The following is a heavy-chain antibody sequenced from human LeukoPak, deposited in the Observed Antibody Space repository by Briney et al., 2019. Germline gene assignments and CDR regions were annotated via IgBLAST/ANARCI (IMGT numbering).Heavy chain of an antibody. CDR3: ARDNYDSSGPYYFDY. J-gene: IGHJ4*02. CDR2: ISSSSSTI. Sequence: GGSLRLSCAASGFTFSSYRMNWVRQAPGKGLEWVSYISSSSSTIYYADSMKGRFTISRDNARNSLYLQMNSLRAEDTAVYYCARDNYDSSGPYYFDYWGQGTLVTVSS. V-gene: IGHV3-48*04. CDR1: GFTFSSYR. D-gene: IGHD3-22*01.